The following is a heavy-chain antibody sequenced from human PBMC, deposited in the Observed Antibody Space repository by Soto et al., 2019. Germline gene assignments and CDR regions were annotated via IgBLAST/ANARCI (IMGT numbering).Heavy chain of an antibody. V-gene: IGHV5-51*01. CDR2: IYPGDSDT. Sequence: GESLKISCKGSGYSFTSYWIGWVRQMPGKGLEWMGIIYPGDSDTRYSPSFQGQVTISADKSISTAYLQWSSLKASDTAMYYCARQGPPYNSGYDPYYYYYYGMDAWGQGTTVTVSS. D-gene: IGHD5-12*01. CDR3: ARQGPPYNSGYDPYYYYYYGMDA. J-gene: IGHJ6*02. CDR1: GYSFTSYW.